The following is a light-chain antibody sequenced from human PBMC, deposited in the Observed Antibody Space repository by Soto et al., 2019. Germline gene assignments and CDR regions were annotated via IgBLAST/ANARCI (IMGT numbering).Light chain of an antibody. Sequence: DIQMTQSSSSLSASVGDRVTITCRASQTISSYLNWYQQKPGRAPNLLIYAASSLQSGVPSRFSGSGSGTDFALTISSLQPEDFATYYCQQSYFTPLTFGQGTKVEVK. CDR2: AAS. V-gene: IGKV1-39*01. J-gene: IGKJ1*01. CDR1: QTISSY. CDR3: QQSYFTPLT.